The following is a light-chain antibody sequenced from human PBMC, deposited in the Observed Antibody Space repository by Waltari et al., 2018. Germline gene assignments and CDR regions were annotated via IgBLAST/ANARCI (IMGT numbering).Light chain of an antibody. V-gene: IGKV3-20*01. CDR3: QHYVRLPVT. J-gene: IGKJ1*01. CDR1: QSVSRT. Sequence: CRASQSVSRTLAWYQQKPGQARRLRIYGASTRATGIPERFSGGGAGTDFSLTISRLEPEDFAVYYCQHYVRLPVTFGQGTKVEIK. CDR2: GAS.